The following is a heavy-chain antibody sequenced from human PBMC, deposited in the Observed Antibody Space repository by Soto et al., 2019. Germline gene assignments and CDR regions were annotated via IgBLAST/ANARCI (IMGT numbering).Heavy chain of an antibody. V-gene: IGHV3-30*18. CDR1: GFTFSNYA. J-gene: IGHJ4*02. CDR3: AKALGELSPESYDY. CDR2: ISYDGSDK. D-gene: IGHD3-16*02. Sequence: GGSLRLSCAASGFTFSNYAMHWVRQAPGKGLEWVAVISYDGSDKYYADSVKGRFTISRDNSKSTLNMQMNSLRADDTAVYYCAKALGELSPESYDYWGQGTLVTVS.